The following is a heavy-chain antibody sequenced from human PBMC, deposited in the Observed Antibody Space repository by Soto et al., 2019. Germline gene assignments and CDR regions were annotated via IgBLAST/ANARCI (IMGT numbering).Heavy chain of an antibody. V-gene: IGHV3-7*01. CDR1: GFSLSDDW. J-gene: IGHJ6*02. Sequence: GGSLRLSCAASGFSLSDDWMIWVRQAPGKGLAWVASIKEDGTKRFYVDSVKGRFAISRDNAKNSLYLQMHSLRAEDAAVYYCARDASTYREDYYYYYGMDVWGQGT. CDR3: ARDASTYREDYYYYYGMDV. D-gene: IGHD3-16*01. CDR2: IKEDGTKR.